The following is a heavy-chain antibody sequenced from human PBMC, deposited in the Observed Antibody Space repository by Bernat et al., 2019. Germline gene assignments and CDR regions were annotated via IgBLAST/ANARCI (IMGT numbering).Heavy chain of an antibody. CDR1: GGSISSSSYY. D-gene: IGHD6-13*01. Sequence: QLQLQESGPGLVKPSETLSLTCTVSGGSISSSSYYWGWIRQPPGKGLEWIGSIYYSGSTYYNPSLKSRVTISVDTSKNQFSLKLSSVTAADTAVYYCARLTGGWSLAATPATWGQGTLVTAPS. J-gene: IGHJ4*02. CDR3: ARLTGGWSLAATPAT. V-gene: IGHV4-39*01. CDR2: IYYSGST.